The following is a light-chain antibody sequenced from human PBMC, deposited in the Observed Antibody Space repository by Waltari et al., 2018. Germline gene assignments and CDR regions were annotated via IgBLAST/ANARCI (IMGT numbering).Light chain of an antibody. CDR3: QSVDNSFGYVV. J-gene: IGLJ2*01. CDR2: KNS. V-gene: IGLV3-25*03. Sequence: SYELTQPSSVSVSPGQMARITCSGNAFQTHSIHWYQNKSVQAPVLVMFKNSERPSGIPERISGSSSGTTVTLTITGVQAEDEADYYCQSVDNSFGYVVFGGGTKLTVL. CDR1: AFQTHS.